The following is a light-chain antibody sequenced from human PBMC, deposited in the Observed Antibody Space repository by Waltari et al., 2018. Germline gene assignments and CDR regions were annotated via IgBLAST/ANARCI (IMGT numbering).Light chain of an antibody. CDR1: QDISKS. Sequence: DIQMTQSPSSLSASVGDRVTITCQASQDISKSLNWYQQKPGKAPNLLIYDASNLEAGVPSRVSGNGSGTDFTFTITSLQPEDIATYYCQQFDSLPYTFGPGTKLEIK. J-gene: IGKJ2*01. CDR2: DAS. V-gene: IGKV1-33*01. CDR3: QQFDSLPYT.